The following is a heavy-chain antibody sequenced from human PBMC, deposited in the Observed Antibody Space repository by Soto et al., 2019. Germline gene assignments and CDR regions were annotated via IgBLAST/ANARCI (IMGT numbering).Heavy chain of an antibody. V-gene: IGHV3-23*01. J-gene: IGHJ3*01. D-gene: IGHD1-1*01. CDR1: GFTFSSFV. Sequence: GGSLRLSCAASGFTFSSFVMNWVRQAPGKGLEWVSTVSPGGDVSHYTDSMRGLFTISRDDYRRTLQLKRDSLTADTAADYFSVRRAKTATSLWGPFDVWGQGTVVTVSS. CDR3: VRRAKTATSLWGPFDV. CDR2: VSPGGDVS.